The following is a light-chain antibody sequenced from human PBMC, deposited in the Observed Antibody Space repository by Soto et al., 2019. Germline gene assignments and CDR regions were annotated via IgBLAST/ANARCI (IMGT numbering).Light chain of an antibody. V-gene: IGLV2-14*01. CDR1: SSDVGAYNY. J-gene: IGLJ2*01. Sequence: QSVLTQPASVSGSPGQSITISCTGTSSDVGAYNYVSWYQQHPGKAPKLMIFEVSDRPSGVSNRFSGSKSGNTASLTISGLQAEDEADYYCSSYTSSNTLVFGGGTKLTVI. CDR2: EVS. CDR3: SSYTSSNTLV.